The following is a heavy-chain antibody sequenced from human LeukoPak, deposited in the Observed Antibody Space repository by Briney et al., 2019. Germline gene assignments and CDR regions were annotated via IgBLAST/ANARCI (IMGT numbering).Heavy chain of an antibody. CDR1: GGTFSSYA. CDR3: ARGGLRYFDWLLC. Sequence: ASVKVSCKASGGTFSSYAISWVRQAPGQGLEWMGRIIPIFGTANYAQKFQGRVTITTDESTSTAYMELSSLRSEDTAVYYCARGGLRYFDWLLCWGQGTLVTVSS. CDR2: IIPIFGTA. V-gene: IGHV1-69*05. J-gene: IGHJ4*02. D-gene: IGHD3-9*01.